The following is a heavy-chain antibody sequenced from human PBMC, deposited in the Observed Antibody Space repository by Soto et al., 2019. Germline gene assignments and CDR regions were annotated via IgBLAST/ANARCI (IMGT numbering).Heavy chain of an antibody. CDR3: ARDHPHSYGVYYFDY. V-gene: IGHV4-59*01. CDR1: GGSIINSY. D-gene: IGHD5-18*01. Sequence: SGTLSLTCTVPGGSIINSYWSWIRQPPGKGLEWIGYVYSSGSTHYTPSLQSRVTISADTSKNQVSLKVNSVTAADTAVYYCARDHPHSYGVYYFDYWGQGTPVTVS. CDR2: VYSSGST. J-gene: IGHJ4*02.